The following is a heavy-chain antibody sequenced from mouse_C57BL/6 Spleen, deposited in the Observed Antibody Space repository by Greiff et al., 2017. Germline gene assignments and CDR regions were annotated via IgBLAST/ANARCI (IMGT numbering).Heavy chain of an antibody. CDR1: GFTFSNYW. CDR2: IRLKSDNYAT. J-gene: IGHJ3*01. CDR3: TGPDGYYGGWFAY. V-gene: IGHV6-3*01. D-gene: IGHD2-3*01. Sequence: EVKLVESGGGLVQPGGSMKLSCVASGFTFSNYWMNWVRQSPEKGLEWVAQIRLKSDNYATHYAESVKGRFTISRDDSKSSVYLQMNNLRAEDTGIYYCTGPDGYYGGWFAYWGQGTLVTVSA.